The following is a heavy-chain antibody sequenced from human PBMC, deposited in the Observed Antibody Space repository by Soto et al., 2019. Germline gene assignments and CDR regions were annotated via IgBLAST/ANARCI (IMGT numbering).Heavy chain of an antibody. V-gene: IGHV3-23*01. CDR2: VSLTGDRT. CDR1: RFSFSSYE. D-gene: IGHD2-8*01. J-gene: IGHJ4*02. Sequence: EVQLLESGGGLVQPGGSLRLSCVASRFSFSSYEMSWVRQAAGKGLEWVSRVSLTGDRTNYAGSVKGRFTVSRDNFKNTLYLEMDSLRHEDTAIYYCARGGGYCTPTSCAIDSWGRGTPVTVSS. CDR3: ARGGGYCTPTSCAIDS.